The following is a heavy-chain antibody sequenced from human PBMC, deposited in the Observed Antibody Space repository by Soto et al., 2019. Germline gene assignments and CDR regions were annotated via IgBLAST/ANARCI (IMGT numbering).Heavy chain of an antibody. CDR2: INPNSGGT. V-gene: IGHV1-2*04. CDR3: ARYASTDYDILTGYYPWYFDY. D-gene: IGHD3-9*01. J-gene: IGHJ4*02. Sequence: VKVSCKASGYTFTGYYMHWVRQAPGQGLEWMGWINPNSGGTNYAQKFQGWVTMTRDTSISTAYMELSRLRSDDTAVYYCARYASTDYDILTGYYPWYFDYWGQGTLVTVSS. CDR1: GYTFTGYY.